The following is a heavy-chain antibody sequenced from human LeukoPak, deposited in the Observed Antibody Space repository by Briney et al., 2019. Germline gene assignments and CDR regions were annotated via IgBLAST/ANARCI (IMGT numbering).Heavy chain of an antibody. J-gene: IGHJ4*02. CDR3: ARQPGIAVADYYFDY. D-gene: IGHD6-19*01. Sequence: GGSLRLSCAASGFTFSSYGMHWVRQAPGKGLEWVAVIWYDGSNKYYADSVKGRFTISRDNSKNTLYLQMNSLRAEDTAVYYCARQPGIAVADYYFDYWGQGTLVTVSS. V-gene: IGHV3-33*01. CDR1: GFTFSSYG. CDR2: IWYDGSNK.